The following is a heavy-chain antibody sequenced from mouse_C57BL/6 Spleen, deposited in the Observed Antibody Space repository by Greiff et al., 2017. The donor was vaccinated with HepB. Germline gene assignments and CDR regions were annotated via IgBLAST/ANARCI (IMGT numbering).Heavy chain of an antibody. CDR2: ISDGGSYT. CDR1: GFTFSSYA. J-gene: IGHJ3*01. V-gene: IGHV5-4*01. CDR3: ARDGNYEGFAY. Sequence: EVQGVESGGGLVKPGGSLKLSCAASGFTFSSYAMSWVRQTPEKRLEWVATISDGGSYTYYPENVKGRFTISRDNAKNNLYLQMSHLKSEDTAMYYCARDGNYEGFAYWGQGTLVTVSA. D-gene: IGHD2-1*01.